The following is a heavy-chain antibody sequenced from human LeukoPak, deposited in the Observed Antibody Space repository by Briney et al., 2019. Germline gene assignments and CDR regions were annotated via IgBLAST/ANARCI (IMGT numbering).Heavy chain of an antibody. CDR1: GFIFSSYG. J-gene: IGHJ4*02. CDR3: AKSSNQGSSSSWYGNLDY. D-gene: IGHD6-13*01. V-gene: IGHV3-33*06. Sequence: PGGSLRLSCAASGFIFSSYGMHWVSQAPGKGLEWVAVIWYDGSNKYYADSVKGRFTISRDNSKNTLYLQMNSLRAEDTAVYYCAKSSNQGSSSSWYGNLDYWGQGTLVTVSS. CDR2: IWYDGSNK.